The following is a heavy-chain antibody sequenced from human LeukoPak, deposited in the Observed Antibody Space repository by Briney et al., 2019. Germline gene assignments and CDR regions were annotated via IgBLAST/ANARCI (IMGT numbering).Heavy chain of an antibody. CDR2: IYSGGTT. D-gene: IGHD5-12*01. Sequence: PGGPLRLSCTASGFTVSSNYMNWVRQAPGKALEWVSVIYSGGTTYNADSVKGRFTISRDNSKNTLYLQMNSLRVEDTAVYYCVKYRRSGLGPPYYYMGVWGKGTTVTVSS. CDR3: VKYRRSGLGPPYYYMGV. CDR1: GFTVSSNY. J-gene: IGHJ6*03. V-gene: IGHV3-53*01.